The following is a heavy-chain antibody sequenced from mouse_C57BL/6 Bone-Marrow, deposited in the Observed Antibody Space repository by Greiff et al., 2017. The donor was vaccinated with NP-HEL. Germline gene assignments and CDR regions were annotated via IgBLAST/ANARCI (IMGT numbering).Heavy chain of an antibody. V-gene: IGHV1-81*01. CDR3: ANFYYDYDGPFAY. CDR2: IYPRSGNT. Sequence: VQLQQSGAELARPGASVKLSCKASGSTFTSYGISWVKQRTGQGLEWIGEIYPRSGNTYYNEKFKGTATLTADKSSSTAYMELRSLTAEDSAVYFCANFYYDYDGPFAYWGQGTLVTVSA. CDR1: GSTFTSYG. J-gene: IGHJ3*01. D-gene: IGHD2-4*01.